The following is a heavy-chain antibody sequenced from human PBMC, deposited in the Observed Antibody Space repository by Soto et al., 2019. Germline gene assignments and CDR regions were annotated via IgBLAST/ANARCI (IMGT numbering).Heavy chain of an antibody. Sequence: QVQLVESGGGVVQPGRSLRLSCAASGFTFSSYGIHWVRQAPGKGLEWVAVIWYDGSHKFYADSVKGRFTISRDNSKNTLYLEMNSLRVEDTAVYYFSRDRVGCSSTSCYYPEAFDIWGQGTMVTVSS. V-gene: IGHV3-33*01. CDR2: IWYDGSHK. CDR3: SRDRVGCSSTSCYYPEAFDI. J-gene: IGHJ3*02. CDR1: GFTFSSYG. D-gene: IGHD2-2*01.